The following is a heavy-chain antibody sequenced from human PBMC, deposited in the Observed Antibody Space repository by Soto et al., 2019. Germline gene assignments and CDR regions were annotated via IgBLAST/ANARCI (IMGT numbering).Heavy chain of an antibody. CDR3: AKDSGYSYGYTDY. CDR1: GFTFSSYG. Sequence: QVQLVESGGGVVQPGRSLRLSCAASGFTFSSYGMHWVRQAPGKGLEWVAVISYDGNNKYYADSVKGRFTISRDNSKNTLYLQMNSLRAEDTAVYYCAKDSGYSYGYTDYWGQGTLVTVSS. CDR2: ISYDGNNK. D-gene: IGHD5-18*01. V-gene: IGHV3-30*18. J-gene: IGHJ4*02.